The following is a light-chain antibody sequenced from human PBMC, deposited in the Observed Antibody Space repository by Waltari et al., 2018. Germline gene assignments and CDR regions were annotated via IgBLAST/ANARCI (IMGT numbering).Light chain of an antibody. CDR3: AAWDDSLSGRV. J-gene: IGLJ3*02. CDR1: SSTIGSHY. V-gene: IGLV1-47*01. CDR2: TSD. Sequence: QSVLTQPPSASGTPGQRVTISCSGSSSTIGSHYVSWYQQLPGTAPKLLIYTSDQRPSGVPDRFSGSKSGTSASLAISGLRSEDEADYYCAAWDDSLSGRVFGGGTKLTVL.